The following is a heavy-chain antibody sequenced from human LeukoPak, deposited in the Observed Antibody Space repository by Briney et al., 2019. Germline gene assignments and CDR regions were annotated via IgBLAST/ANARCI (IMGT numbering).Heavy chain of an antibody. J-gene: IGHJ4*02. D-gene: IGHD5-18*01. V-gene: IGHV3-9*01. CDR1: GFTFDDYT. CDR2: ISWNSGNI. CDR3: AKVSGYSYGFFDY. Sequence: GGSLRLSCAASGFTFDDYTMHWVRQAPGKGLEWVSGISWNSGNIDYADSVKGRFTISRDNAKNSLYLQMASLRAEDTALYYCAKVSGYSYGFFDYWGQGSLVTVSS.